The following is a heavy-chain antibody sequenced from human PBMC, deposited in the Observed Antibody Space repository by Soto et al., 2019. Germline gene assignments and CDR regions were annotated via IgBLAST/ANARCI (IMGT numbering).Heavy chain of an antibody. V-gene: IGHV3-21*01. CDR3: ARGDYYDSSGYYVAY. CDR1: GFTFSTYS. Sequence: GGSLRLSCAASGFTFSTYSMNWVRQAPGKGLEWVSDITTSSSFRFYADSVKGRFTISRDDAKNSLYLQMNSLSAEDTAVYYCARGDYYDSSGYYVAYWGQGTPVTVSS. J-gene: IGHJ4*02. CDR2: ITTSSSFR. D-gene: IGHD3-22*01.